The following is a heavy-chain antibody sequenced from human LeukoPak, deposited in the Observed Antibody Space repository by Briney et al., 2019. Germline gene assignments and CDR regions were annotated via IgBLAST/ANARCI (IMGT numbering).Heavy chain of an antibody. J-gene: IGHJ4*02. CDR2: IYYIGST. CDR1: GGSLSSYY. Sequence: SETLSLTSTGAGGSLSSYYWSWLRQPPGKGLEWIVYIYYIGSTNYNPSLSSRVTISVDTSKNHYSLKLSSVTAATTAVYYGARDHTYSGSGIYTYFDYWGQGTLVTVST. D-gene: IGHD3-10*01. V-gene: IGHV4-59*12. CDR3: ARDHTYSGSGIYTYFDY.